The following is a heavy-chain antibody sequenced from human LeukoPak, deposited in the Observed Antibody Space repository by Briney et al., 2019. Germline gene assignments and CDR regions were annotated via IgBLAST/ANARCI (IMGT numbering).Heavy chain of an antibody. CDR2: ITWDGGSS. CDR1: GFTFDDYT. V-gene: IGHV3-43*01. Sequence: HSGGSLRLSCAASGFTFDDYTMHWVRHVRGKGVEWVSLITWDGGSSFYADSVKGRFTISRDNNKNSLSLQMNSLRTEDTALYYCATERQKYFDYWGQGTLVTVSS. J-gene: IGHJ4*02. CDR3: ATERQKYFDY.